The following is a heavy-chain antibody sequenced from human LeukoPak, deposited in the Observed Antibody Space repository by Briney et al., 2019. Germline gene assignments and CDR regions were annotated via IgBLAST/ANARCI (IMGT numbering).Heavy chain of an antibody. CDR2: IDTDGTTT. CDR3: ARADYDSSGYHFDY. CDR1: GFTFSSYW. D-gene: IGHD3-22*01. J-gene: IGHJ4*02. Sequence: GGSLRLSCVASGFTFSSYWMHWVRQAPGKGLAWVSRIDTDGTTTNYADSVKGRFTISRDNAKNTVFLQMNILRPEDTAVYYCARADYDSSGYHFDYWGQGALVTVSS. V-gene: IGHV3-74*01.